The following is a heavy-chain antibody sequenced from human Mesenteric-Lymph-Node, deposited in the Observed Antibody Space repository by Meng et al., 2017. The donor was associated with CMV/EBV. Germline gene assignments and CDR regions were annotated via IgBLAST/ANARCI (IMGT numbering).Heavy chain of an antibody. J-gene: IGHJ5*02. CDR2: IYHTGST. CDR3: ARGAYYDSSAYLTYWFDP. V-gene: IGHV4-4*02. Sequence: ISSSTWWSWVRQPQGKGLEWIGQIYHTGSTNYNPSLKSRVTISVDKSKNQLSMKLSSVTAADTAVYYCARGAYYDSSAYLTYWFDPWGQGILVTVSS. D-gene: IGHD3-22*01. CDR1: ISSSTW.